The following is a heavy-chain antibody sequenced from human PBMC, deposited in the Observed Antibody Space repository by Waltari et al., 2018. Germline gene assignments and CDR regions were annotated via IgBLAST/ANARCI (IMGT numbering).Heavy chain of an antibody. CDR3: AKRWYYDILTGYYRPYDAFDI. CDR1: GFTFSSYA. CDR2: ISGSGGST. J-gene: IGHJ3*02. V-gene: IGHV3-23*01. D-gene: IGHD3-9*01. Sequence: SGFTFSSYAMSWVRQAPGKGLEWVSAISGSGGSTYYADSVKGRFTISRDNSKNTLYLQMNSLRAEDTAVYYCAKRWYYDILTGYYRPYDAFDIWGQGTMVTVSS.